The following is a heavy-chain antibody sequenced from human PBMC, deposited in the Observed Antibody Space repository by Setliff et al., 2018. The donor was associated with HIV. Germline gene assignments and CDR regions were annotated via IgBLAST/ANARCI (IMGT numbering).Heavy chain of an antibody. CDR2: IYYSGST. CDR1: GGSISSYY. V-gene: IGHV4-59*01. CDR3: AREITYDNVWGFFRQGAFDI. Sequence: SETLSLTCTVSGGSISSYYWSWIRQPPGKGLEWIGYIYYSGSTNYNPSLKSRVPISVDTSRNHFSLKLISVTAAATAVYYCAREITYDNVWGFFRQGAFDIWGQGTLVTVSS. D-gene: IGHD3-16*01. J-gene: IGHJ3*02.